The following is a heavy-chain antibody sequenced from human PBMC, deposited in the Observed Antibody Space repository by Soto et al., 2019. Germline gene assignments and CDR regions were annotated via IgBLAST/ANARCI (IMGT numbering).Heavy chain of an antibody. CDR1: GYSISSGYY. CDR3: ARLVPIAAADGMDV. D-gene: IGHD6-13*01. J-gene: IGHJ6*02. V-gene: IGHV4-38-2*01. CDR2: IYHSGST. Sequence: SETLSLTCAVSGYSISSGYYWGWIRQSPGKGLEWIGSIYHSGSTYYNPSLKSRVIISVDTSKNQFSLKLSSVTAADTAVYYCARLVPIAAADGMDVWGQGTTVTVSS.